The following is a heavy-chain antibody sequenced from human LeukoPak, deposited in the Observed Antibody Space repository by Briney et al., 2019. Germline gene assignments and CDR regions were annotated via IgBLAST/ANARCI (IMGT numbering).Heavy chain of an antibody. Sequence: GGSLRLSCATSGFIFSDYAMNWVRQAPGKGLERVGFIRSRANGGTTVYAASLRGRFTISRDDSKNIAYLQLTSLKADDTAVYFCTRTYYYDGYDIWGQGTLVTVSS. CDR1: GFIFSDYA. CDR3: TRTYYYDGYDI. CDR2: IRSRANGGTT. J-gene: IGHJ3*02. D-gene: IGHD3-10*01. V-gene: IGHV3-49*04.